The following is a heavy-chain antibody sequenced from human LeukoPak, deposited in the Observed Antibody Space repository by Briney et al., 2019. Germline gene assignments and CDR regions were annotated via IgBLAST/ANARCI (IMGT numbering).Heavy chain of an antibody. Sequence: SETLSLTCTVSGGSISSYYWSWIRQPPGKGLEWIGYIYYSGSTNYNPSLKSRVTISVDTSKNQVSLKLSSVTAADTAVYYCASYGPYYDYVWGSSNWFDPWGQGTLVTVSS. D-gene: IGHD3-16*01. CDR2: IYYSGST. CDR1: GGSISSYY. J-gene: IGHJ5*02. CDR3: ASYGPYYDYVWGSSNWFDP. V-gene: IGHV4-59*01.